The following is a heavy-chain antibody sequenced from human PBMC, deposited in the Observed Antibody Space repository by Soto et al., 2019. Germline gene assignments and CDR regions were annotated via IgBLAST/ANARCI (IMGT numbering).Heavy chain of an antibody. J-gene: IGHJ5*02. V-gene: IGHV4-34*01. CDR3: ARSKPVALRRVFDP. Sequence: PSETLSLTCAVYGGSFSGYYWSWIRQPPGKGLEWIGEINHSGSTNYNPSLKSRVTISVDTSKNQFSLKLSSVTAADTAVYYCARSKPVALRRVFDPWGQGTLVIVSS. CDR2: INHSGST. D-gene: IGHD2-15*01. CDR1: GGSFSGYY.